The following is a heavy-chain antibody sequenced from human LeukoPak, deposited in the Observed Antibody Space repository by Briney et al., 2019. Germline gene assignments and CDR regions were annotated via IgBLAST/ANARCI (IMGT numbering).Heavy chain of an antibody. J-gene: IGHJ4*02. D-gene: IGHD5-12*01. CDR3: ARDPQRGYSGYDC. Sequence: SVKVSCKASGGTFSSYAISWVRQAPGQGLEWMGGIIPIFGTANYAQKFQGRVTVTADESTSTAYMELSSLRSEDTAVYYCARDPQRGYSGYDCWGQGTLVTVSS. CDR1: GGTFSSYA. V-gene: IGHV1-69*13. CDR2: IIPIFGTA.